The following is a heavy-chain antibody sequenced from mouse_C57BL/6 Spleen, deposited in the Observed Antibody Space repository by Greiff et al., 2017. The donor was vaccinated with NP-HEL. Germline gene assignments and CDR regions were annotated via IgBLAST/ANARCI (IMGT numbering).Heavy chain of an antibody. CDR3: ARSMVTTAGNAMDY. CDR1: GYTFTGYW. D-gene: IGHD2-2*01. CDR2: ILPGSGST. J-gene: IGHJ4*01. Sequence: VQLQQSGAELMKPGASVKLSCKATGYTFTGYWIEWVKQRPGHGLEWIGEILPGSGSTNYNEKFKGKATFTAVTSSNTSYMQLSSLTTEDSASYYWARSMVTTAGNAMDYWGQGTSVTVSS. V-gene: IGHV1-9*01.